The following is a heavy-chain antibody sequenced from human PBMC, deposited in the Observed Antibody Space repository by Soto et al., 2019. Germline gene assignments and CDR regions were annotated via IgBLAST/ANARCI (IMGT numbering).Heavy chain of an antibody. Sequence: SETLSLTCTVSGGSISSGDYYWSWIRQPPGKGLEWIGYIYYSGSTNYNPSLKSRVTISVDTSKNQFSLKLSSVTAADTAVYYCAREVAAAGRPYYYYGMDVWGQGTTVTVSS. CDR2: IYYSGST. V-gene: IGHV4-61*08. CDR3: AREVAAAGRPYYYYGMDV. D-gene: IGHD6-13*01. CDR1: GGSISSGDYY. J-gene: IGHJ6*02.